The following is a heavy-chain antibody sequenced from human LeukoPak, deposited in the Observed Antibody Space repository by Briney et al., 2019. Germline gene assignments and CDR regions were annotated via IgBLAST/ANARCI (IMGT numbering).Heavy chain of an antibody. CDR1: EYTLTELS. D-gene: IGHD1-1*01. Sequence: ASVKVSCKVSEYTLTELSMHWVRQAPGKGLEWMGGFDPEDGETIYAQKFQGRVTMTGDTSTDTAYMELSSLRSEDTAVYYCAGQSEATNYYYYGMDVWGQGTTVTVS. CDR3: AGQSEATNYYYYGMDV. V-gene: IGHV1-24*01. J-gene: IGHJ6*02. CDR2: FDPEDGET.